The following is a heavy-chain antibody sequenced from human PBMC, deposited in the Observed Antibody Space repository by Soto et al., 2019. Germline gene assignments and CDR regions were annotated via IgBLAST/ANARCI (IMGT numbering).Heavy chain of an antibody. CDR2: IKSKPSGGTA. Sequence: EVQLVESGGGLVKPGGSLRLSCAASGFTFNYAWMNWVRQAPGKGLEWVGRIKSKPSGGTADYAAPVKARFTISRDDAKNTLYLEMTSLKPEETAVYYCAAVSAVYCGNEPHRDDSWGQGTLVTVSS. CDR1: GFTFNYAW. D-gene: IGHD5-12*01. V-gene: IGHV3-15*07. J-gene: IGHJ4*02. CDR3: AAVSAVYCGNEPHRDDS.